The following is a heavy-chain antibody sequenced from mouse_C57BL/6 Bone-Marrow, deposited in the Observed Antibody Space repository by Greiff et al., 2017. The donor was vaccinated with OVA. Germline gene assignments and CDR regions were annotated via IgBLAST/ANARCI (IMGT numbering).Heavy chain of an antibody. CDR1: GFNIKDDY. Sequence: EVMLVESGAELVRPGASVKLSCTASGFNIKDDYMHWVKQRPEQGLEWIGWIDPENGDTEYASKFQGKATITADTSSNTAYLQLSSLTSEDTAVYYCTTSNYYGSSFVWGTGTTVTVSS. J-gene: IGHJ1*03. V-gene: IGHV14-4*01. CDR2: IDPENGDT. CDR3: TTSNYYGSSFV. D-gene: IGHD1-1*01.